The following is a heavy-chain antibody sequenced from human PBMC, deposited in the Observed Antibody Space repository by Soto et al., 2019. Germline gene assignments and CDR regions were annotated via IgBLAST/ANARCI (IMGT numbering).Heavy chain of an antibody. D-gene: IGHD6-6*01. CDR2: VSYTGNNK. Sequence: QVQLVESGGGVIQPGRSLRLSCTASGFTFSGYAMYWVRQAPGKGLEWVAFVSYTGNNKYYAASVKGRFSISRDNSKNTLVLEVARLRGEDTAVYYCSRDRGGRSSLFAMDVWGQGTTVTVSS. J-gene: IGHJ6*02. CDR1: GFTFSGYA. V-gene: IGHV3-30*04. CDR3: SRDRGGRSSLFAMDV.